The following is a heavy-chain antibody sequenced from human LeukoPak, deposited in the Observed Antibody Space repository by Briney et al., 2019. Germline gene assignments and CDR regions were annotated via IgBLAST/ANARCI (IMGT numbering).Heavy chain of an antibody. CDR1: GFTFSSYA. V-gene: IGHV3-30*04. CDR2: ISYDGSNK. D-gene: IGHD3-3*01. J-gene: IGHJ5*02. CDR3: ARGALTIFGVVIINWFDP. Sequence: GGSLRLSCAASGFTFSSYAMHWVRQAPGKGLEWVAVISYDGSNKYYADSVKGRFTISRDNSKNTLYLQMNSLRAEDTAVYYCARGALTIFGVVIINWFDPWGQGTLVTVSS.